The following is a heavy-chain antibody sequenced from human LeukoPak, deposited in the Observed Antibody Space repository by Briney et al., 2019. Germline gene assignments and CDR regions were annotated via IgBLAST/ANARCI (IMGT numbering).Heavy chain of an antibody. CDR3: AIPPDYGDHTLVDY. J-gene: IGHJ4*02. D-gene: IGHD4-17*01. CDR1: GFTFSSYG. CDR2: ISYDGSNK. V-gene: IGHV3-30*03. Sequence: GGSLRLSCAASGFTFSSYGMHWVRQAPGKGLEWVAVISYDGSNKYYADSVKGRFTISRDNPKNTLYLQMNSLRAEDTAVYYCAIPPDYGDHTLVDYWGQGTLVTVSS.